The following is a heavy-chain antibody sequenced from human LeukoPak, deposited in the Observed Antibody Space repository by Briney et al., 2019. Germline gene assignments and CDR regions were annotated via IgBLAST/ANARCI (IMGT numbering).Heavy chain of an antibody. CDR2: IYYSGST. Sequence: SETLSLTCAVYGGSFSGYYWSWIRQPPGKGLEWIGYIYYSGSTYYNPSLKSRVTISVDTSNNLFSLKLSSVTAADTAVYYCARTDSSGYYGAYWGQGTLVTVSS. CDR1: GGSFSGYY. CDR3: ARTDSSGYYGAY. V-gene: IGHV4-30-4*01. D-gene: IGHD3-22*01. J-gene: IGHJ4*02.